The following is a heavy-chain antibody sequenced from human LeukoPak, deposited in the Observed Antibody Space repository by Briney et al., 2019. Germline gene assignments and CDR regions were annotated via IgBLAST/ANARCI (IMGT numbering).Heavy chain of an antibody. V-gene: IGHV3-30-3*01. J-gene: IGHJ6*02. CDR1: GFTFSSYA. CDR3: ARGLDYGSGSYRYYYGMDV. Sequence: GGSLRLSCAASGFTFSSYAMHWVRQAPGKGLEWVAVISYDGSNKYYADSVKGRFTISRDNAKNSLYLQMNSLRAEDTAVYYCARGLDYGSGSYRYYYGMDVWGQGTTVTVSS. CDR2: ISYDGSNK. D-gene: IGHD3-10*01.